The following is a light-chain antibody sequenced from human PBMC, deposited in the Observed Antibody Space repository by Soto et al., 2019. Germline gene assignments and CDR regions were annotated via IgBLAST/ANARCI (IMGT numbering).Light chain of an antibody. CDR1: HSDVGGYKF. CDR2: DVT. CDR3: ASYAGGNQV. Sequence: QSALTQPRSVSGSLGQSVTISCTGSHSDVGGYKFVSWYQFHPRKAPKLIIFDVTRRPSGVPDRFSGSKSGNTASLTVSGLLPEDDADYYCASYAGGNQVFGTGTKVTVL. J-gene: IGLJ1*01. V-gene: IGLV2-11*01.